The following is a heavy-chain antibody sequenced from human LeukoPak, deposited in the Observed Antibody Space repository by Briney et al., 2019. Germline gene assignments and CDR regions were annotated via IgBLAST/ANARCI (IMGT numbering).Heavy chain of an antibody. CDR2: IIPIFGTA. CDR1: GYTFTNYG. J-gene: IGHJ6*02. CDR3: ARVSRWNDFGYYYYGMDV. V-gene: IGHV1-69*13. Sequence: SVKVSCKASGYTFTNYGISWVRQAPGQGLEWMGGIIPIFGTANYAQKFQGRVTITADESTSTAYMELSSLRSEDTAVYYCARVSRWNDFGYYYYGMDVWGQGTTVTVSS. D-gene: IGHD1-1*01.